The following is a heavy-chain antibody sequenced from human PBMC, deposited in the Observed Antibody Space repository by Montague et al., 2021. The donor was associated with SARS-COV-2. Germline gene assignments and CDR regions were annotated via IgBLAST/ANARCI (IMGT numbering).Heavy chain of an antibody. CDR3: ARPRGCSGGRCSNFDY. Sequence: SLRLSCAASGFTFVGYWMSWVRQPPGKGLEWVAHIKNDGSEKYYVDSVKGRFTISRDNAKNSLYLQMNSLRAEGTAVYYCARPRGCSGGRCSNFDYWGQGTLVPVSS. V-gene: IGHV3-7*01. CDR2: IKNDGSEK. CDR1: GFTFVGYW. J-gene: IGHJ4*02. D-gene: IGHD2-15*01.